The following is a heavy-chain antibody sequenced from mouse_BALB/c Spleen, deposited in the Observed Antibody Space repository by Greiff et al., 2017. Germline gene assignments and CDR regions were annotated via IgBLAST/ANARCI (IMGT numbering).Heavy chain of an antibody. CDR1: GYSITSGYY. D-gene: IGHD2-4*01. J-gene: IGHJ4*01. CDR2: ISYDGSN. V-gene: IGHV3-6*02. Sequence: EVKLQESGPGLVKPSQSLSLTCSVTGYSITSGYYWNWIRQFPGTKLEWMGYISYDGSNNYNPSLKNRISITRDTSKNQFFLKLNSVTTEDTATYYCARRYYDYDWAMDYWGQGTSVTVSS. CDR3: ARRYYDYDWAMDY.